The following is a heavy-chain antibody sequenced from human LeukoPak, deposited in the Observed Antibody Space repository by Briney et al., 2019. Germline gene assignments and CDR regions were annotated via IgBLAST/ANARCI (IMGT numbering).Heavy chain of an antibody. J-gene: IGHJ4*02. CDR1: GYSFTNYW. CDR2: IYPADSDT. D-gene: IGHD3-3*01. CDR3: ARPGGGYYEMHFDY. Sequence: LGESLMISCEASGYSFTNYWIGWVRQMPGKGLEWMGIIYPADSDTRYNPSFQGQVTISVDKSINTAYLQWSSLKASDTAIYYCARPGGGYYEMHFDYWGQGTLVTVSS. V-gene: IGHV5-51*01.